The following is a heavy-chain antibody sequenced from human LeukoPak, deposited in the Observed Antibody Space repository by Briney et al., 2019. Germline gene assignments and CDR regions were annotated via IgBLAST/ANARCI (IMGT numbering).Heavy chain of an antibody. CDR3: ARDLASTPHWELDY. D-gene: IGHD7-27*01. V-gene: IGHV1-2*06. CDR1: GYIFTDYY. CDR2: INPKSGGT. J-gene: IGHJ4*02. Sequence: GAPVKVSCKASGYIFTDYYIHWVRQSHAQGLEWMGRINPKSGGTDDAQDFQGRVTMTRDSSINTVHLYLSSLTSDDTAVYYCARDLASTPHWELDYWGQGSPVTVSP.